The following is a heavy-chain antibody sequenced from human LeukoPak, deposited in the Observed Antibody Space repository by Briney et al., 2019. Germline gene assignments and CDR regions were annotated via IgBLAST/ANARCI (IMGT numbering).Heavy chain of an antibody. CDR3: AKMVDIVVVIDYFDY. CDR2: ISGSGGST. CDR1: GFTFSSYG. V-gene: IGHV3-23*01. Sequence: GGTLRLSCAASGFTFSSYGMSWVRQAPGKGLEWVSAISGSGGSTYYADSVKGRFTISRDNSKNTLYLQMNSLRAEDTAVYYCAKMVDIVVVIDYFDYWGQGTLVTVSS. J-gene: IGHJ4*02. D-gene: IGHD3-22*01.